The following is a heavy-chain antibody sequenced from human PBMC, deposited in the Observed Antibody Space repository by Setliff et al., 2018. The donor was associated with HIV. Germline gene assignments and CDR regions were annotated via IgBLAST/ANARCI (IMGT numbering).Heavy chain of an antibody. D-gene: IGHD5-18*01. Sequence: GASVKVSCKASGGTFSSYAISWVRQAPGQGLEWMGWMSPKNNGSGFAQKFQARLTMTWNTSTNTAYMELRSLTSDDTAVYYCARGRYNSRIDVWGQGMLVTVSS. J-gene: IGHJ4*02. CDR1: GGTFSSYA. CDR2: MSPKNNGS. CDR3: ARGRYNSRIDV. V-gene: IGHV1-8*02.